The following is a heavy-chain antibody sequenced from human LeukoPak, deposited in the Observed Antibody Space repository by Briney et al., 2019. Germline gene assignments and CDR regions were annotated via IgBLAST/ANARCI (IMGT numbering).Heavy chain of an antibody. V-gene: IGHV3-66*01. J-gene: IGHJ3*02. CDR2: IYSGGST. CDR3: ARDWQYYYGSGSPIRLDAFDI. Sequence: GGSLRLSCAASGFTVSSNYMSWVRQAPGKGPEWVSVIYSGGSTYYADSVKGRFTISRDNSKNTLYLQMNSLRAEDTAVYYCARDWQYYYGSGSPIRLDAFDIWGQGTMVTVSS. CDR1: GFTVSSNY. D-gene: IGHD3-10*01.